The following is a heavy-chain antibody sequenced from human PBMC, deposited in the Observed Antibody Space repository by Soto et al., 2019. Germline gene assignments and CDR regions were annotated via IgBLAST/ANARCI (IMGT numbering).Heavy chain of an antibody. CDR3: AREGVPAATLYYYYYYGMDV. D-gene: IGHD2-2*01. V-gene: IGHV3-48*03. CDR2: ISSSGSTI. J-gene: IGHJ6*02. CDR1: GFTFSSYE. Sequence: SCAASGFTFSSYEMNWVRQAPGKGLEWVSYISSSGSTIYYADSVKGRFTISRDNAKNSLYLQMNSLRAEDTAVYYCAREGVPAATLYYYYYYGMDVWGQGTTVTVSS.